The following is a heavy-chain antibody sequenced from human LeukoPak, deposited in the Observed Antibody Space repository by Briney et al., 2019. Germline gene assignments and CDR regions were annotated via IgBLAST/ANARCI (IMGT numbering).Heavy chain of an antibody. CDR2: INNDGSST. CDR1: GFTFSNCW. J-gene: IGHJ2*01. Sequence: GGSLRLSCAASGFTFSNCWMHWVRQAPGKGLVWVSRINNDGSSTTYADSVRGRFTISRDNAKSTLYLQMNSLRAEDTAVYYCAKDQVNMIVVVLWYFDLWGRGTLVTVSS. D-gene: IGHD3-22*01. CDR3: AKDQVNMIVVVLWYFDL. V-gene: IGHV3-74*01.